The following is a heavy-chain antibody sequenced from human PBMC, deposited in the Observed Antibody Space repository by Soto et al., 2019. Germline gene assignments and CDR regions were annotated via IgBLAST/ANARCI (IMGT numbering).Heavy chain of an antibody. D-gene: IGHD2-2*01. V-gene: IGHV1-69*01. CDR3: ARSQGSSTSLEIYYYYYYGMEV. CDR2: IIPISDTT. J-gene: IGHJ6*02. Sequence: QVQLVQSGAEVTKPGSSVKVSCKASGGTFSSYAISWVRQAPGQGLEWMGGIIPISDTTNYAQKFQGRVTITADESTSTAYMELSSLRSEDTAVYYCARSQGSSTSLEIYYYYYYGMEVWGQGTTVTVSS. CDR1: GGTFSSYA.